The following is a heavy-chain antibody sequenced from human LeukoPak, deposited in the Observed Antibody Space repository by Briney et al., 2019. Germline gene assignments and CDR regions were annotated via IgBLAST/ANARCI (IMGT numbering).Heavy chain of an antibody. Sequence: ASVKLSCKPSGYTFTGYYMHWVRQAPGQGLEWMGWINPNSGGTNYAQKFQGRVTMTRDTSISTAYMELSRLTSDDTAVYYCARDSSGWYRWFDLWGQGTLVTVSS. D-gene: IGHD6-19*01. CDR3: ARDSSGWYRWFDL. V-gene: IGHV1-2*02. CDR2: INPNSGGT. CDR1: GYTFTGYY. J-gene: IGHJ5*02.